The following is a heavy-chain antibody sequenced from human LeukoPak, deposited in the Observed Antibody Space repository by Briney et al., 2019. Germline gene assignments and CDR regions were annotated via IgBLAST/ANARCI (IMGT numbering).Heavy chain of an antibody. D-gene: IGHD3-10*01. V-gene: IGHV4-34*01. CDR3: ARDHENGSGSYYMP. Sequence: SETLSLTCAVYGGSFSGYYWSWIRQPPGKGLEWIGEINHSGSTNYIPSLKSRVTISVDTSKNQFSLKLSSVTAADTAVYYCARDHENGSGSYYMPWGQGTLVTVSS. CDR1: GGSFSGYY. CDR2: INHSGST. J-gene: IGHJ5*02.